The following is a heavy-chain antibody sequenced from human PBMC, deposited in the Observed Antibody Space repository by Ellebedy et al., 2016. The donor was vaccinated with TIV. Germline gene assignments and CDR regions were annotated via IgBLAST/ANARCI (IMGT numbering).Heavy chain of an antibody. J-gene: IGHJ6*02. Sequence: GESLKISXAGSEFIFSITWMSWVRQAPGKGLEWVGRIRSKTDGGTTEYAAPVKGRFTISRDDSKDTVYLHMNSLKTEDTALYYCTTDQVGFGMDVWGQGTTVTVSS. CDR3: TTDQVGFGMDV. CDR2: IRSKTDGGTT. CDR1: EFIFSITW. V-gene: IGHV3-15*01. D-gene: IGHD1-26*01.